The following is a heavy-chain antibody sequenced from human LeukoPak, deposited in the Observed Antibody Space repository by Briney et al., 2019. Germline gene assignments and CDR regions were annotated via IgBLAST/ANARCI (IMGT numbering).Heavy chain of an antibody. J-gene: IGHJ3*02. CDR3: ARRQKLRGPRAGDALDI. CDR1: GGSISSSSYY. CDR2: IYYSGST. V-gene: IGHV4-39*01. Sequence: PSETLSLTCTVSGGSISSSSYYWGWIRQPPGKRLEWIGSIYYSGSTYYNPSLKSRVTISVDTSKNQFSLKLSSVTAADTAVYYCARRQKLRGPRAGDALDIWGQGTMVTVSS. D-gene: IGHD4/OR15-4a*01.